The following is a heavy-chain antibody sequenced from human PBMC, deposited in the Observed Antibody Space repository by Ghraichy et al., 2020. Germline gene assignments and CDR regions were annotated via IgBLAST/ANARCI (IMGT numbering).Heavy chain of an antibody. CDR3: ARRIGIAAAGTGGYYYYGMDV. J-gene: IGHJ6*02. CDR1: GYTFTSYG. D-gene: IGHD6-13*01. CDR2: ISAYNGNT. Sequence: ASVKVSCKASGYTFTSYGISWVRQAPGQGLEWMGWISAYNGNTNYAQKLQGRVTMTTDTSTSTAYMELRSLRSDDTAVYYCARRIGIAAAGTGGYYYYGMDVWGQGTTVTVSS. V-gene: IGHV1-18*01.